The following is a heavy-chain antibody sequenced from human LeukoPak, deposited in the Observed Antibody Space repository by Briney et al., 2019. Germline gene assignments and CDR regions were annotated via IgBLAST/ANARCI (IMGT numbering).Heavy chain of an antibody. Sequence: ASVKVSCKASGYTFTGYYMHWVRQAPGQGLEWMGWINPNSGGTNYAQKFQGRVTMTRDTSISTAYMELSRLRSDDTAVYYCARVILAAAFGGAIDYWGQGTLVTVFS. J-gene: IGHJ4*02. CDR2: INPNSGGT. CDR3: ARVILAAAFGGAIDY. V-gene: IGHV1-2*02. D-gene: IGHD3-16*01. CDR1: GYTFTGYY.